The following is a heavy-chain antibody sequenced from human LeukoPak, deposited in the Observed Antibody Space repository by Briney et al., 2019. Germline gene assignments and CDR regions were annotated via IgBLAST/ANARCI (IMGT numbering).Heavy chain of an antibody. V-gene: IGHV3-48*04. CDR3: ARDRATDDY. J-gene: IGHJ4*02. CDR1: GFTFSSYS. CDR2: ISSSSSTI. D-gene: IGHD2-21*02. Sequence: PGGSLRLSCAASGFTFSSYSMNWVRQAPGKGLEWVSYISSSSSTIYYADSVKGRFTISRDNAKNSLYLQMNSLRAEDTAVYYCARDRATDDYWGQGTLVTVSS.